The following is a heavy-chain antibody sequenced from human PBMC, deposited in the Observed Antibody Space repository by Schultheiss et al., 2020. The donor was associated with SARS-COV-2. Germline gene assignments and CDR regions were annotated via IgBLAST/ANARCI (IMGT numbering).Heavy chain of an antibody. Sequence: ASVKVSCKASGYSFTGYYMHWVRQAPGQGLEWMGRINPKSGGTNYTQKFQGRVTMTTDTSTSTAYMELRSLRSDDTAVYYCARDGYYYDSSGHPTEYWGQGTLVTVSS. V-gene: IGHV1-2*06. D-gene: IGHD3-22*01. J-gene: IGHJ4*02. CDR1: GYSFTGYY. CDR3: ARDGYYYDSSGHPTEY. CDR2: INPKSGGT.